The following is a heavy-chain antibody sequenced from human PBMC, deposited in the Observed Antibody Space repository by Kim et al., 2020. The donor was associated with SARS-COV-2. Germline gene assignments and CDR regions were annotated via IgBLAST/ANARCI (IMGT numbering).Heavy chain of an antibody. Sequence: ASVKVSCKASGYTFTSYYMHWVRQAPGQGLEWMGIINPSGGSTSYAQKFQGRVTMTRDTSTSTVYMELSSLRSEDTAVYYCARGRYCSGGSCYRIYYYYYYGMDVCGQGTTVTVSS. CDR2: INPSGGST. V-gene: IGHV1-46*01. J-gene: IGHJ6*02. D-gene: IGHD2-15*01. CDR1: GYTFTSYY. CDR3: ARGRYCSGGSCYRIYYYYYYGMDV.